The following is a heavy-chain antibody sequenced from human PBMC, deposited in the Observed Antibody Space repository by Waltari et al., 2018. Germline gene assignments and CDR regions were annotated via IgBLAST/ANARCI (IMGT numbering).Heavy chain of an antibody. D-gene: IGHD1-26*01. CDR1: GGTFSSYD. Sequence: QVQLVQSGAEVKKPGSSGNVYCKASGGTFSSYDIHWVRPAPGQGLEWMGGIIPIFGTANYAHKFQGRVTITTDESTSTAYMELSSLRSEDTAVYYCARVWEQLQVRNNCFDPWGQGTLLTVSS. CDR2: IIPIFGTA. V-gene: IGHV1-69*05. CDR3: ARVWEQLQVRNNCFDP. J-gene: IGHJ5*02.